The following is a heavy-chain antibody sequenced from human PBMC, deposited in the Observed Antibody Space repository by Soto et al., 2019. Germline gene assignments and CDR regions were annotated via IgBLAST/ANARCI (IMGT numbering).Heavy chain of an antibody. Sequence: ASVKVSCKASGYTFTSYGISWMRQAPGQGIEWMGWISAYNGNTNYAQKLQGRVTMTTDTSTSTAYMELRSLRSDGPAEYYCASDGYSSGSSKCSDPWGQGTLLTVSS. V-gene: IGHV1-18*01. CDR2: ISAYNGNT. J-gene: IGHJ5*02. CDR1: GYTFTSYG. CDR3: ASDGYSSGSSKCSDP. D-gene: IGHD3-22*01.